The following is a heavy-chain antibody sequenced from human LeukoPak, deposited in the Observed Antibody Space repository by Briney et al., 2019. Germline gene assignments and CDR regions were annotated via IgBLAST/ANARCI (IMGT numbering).Heavy chain of an antibody. CDR3: ARAPSDYYDSSGHGWFDP. D-gene: IGHD3-22*01. CDR2: IIPILGIA. CDR1: GGTFSSYT. V-gene: IGHV1-69*02. Sequence: ASVKVSCKASGGTFSSYTISWVRQAPGQGLEWMGRIIPILGIANYAQKFQGRVTITADKSTSTAYMELSSLRSEDTAVYYCARAPSDYYDSSGHGWFDPWGQGTLVTVSS. J-gene: IGHJ5*02.